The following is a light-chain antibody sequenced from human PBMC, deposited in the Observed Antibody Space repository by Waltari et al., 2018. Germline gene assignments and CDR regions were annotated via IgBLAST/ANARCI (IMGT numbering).Light chain of an antibody. J-gene: IGKJ2*01. CDR3: QQRSNWNT. Sequence: ETVLTQSPVTLSLSPGEAATLSCTASQSVGSSLAWYQQKPGQAPRLLIYNASNRAAGIPARFSGSGSGTDFTLTISSLEPEDFAVYYCQQRSNWNTFGQGTKLEIK. V-gene: IGKV3-11*01. CDR1: QSVGSS. CDR2: NAS.